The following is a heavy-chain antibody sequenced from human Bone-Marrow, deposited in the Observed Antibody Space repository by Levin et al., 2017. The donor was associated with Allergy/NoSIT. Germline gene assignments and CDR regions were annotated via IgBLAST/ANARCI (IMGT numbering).Heavy chain of an antibody. Sequence: GESLKISCAASGFTFSNAWMSWVRQAPGKGLEWVGRIKSKTDGGTTDYAAPVKGRFTISRDDSKNTLYLQMNSLKTEDTAVYYCTTWGYSGYGGGVGYWGQGTLVTVSS. CDR1: GFTFSNAW. CDR3: TTWGYSGYGGGVGY. D-gene: IGHD5-12*01. J-gene: IGHJ4*02. V-gene: IGHV3-15*01. CDR2: IKSKTDGGTT.